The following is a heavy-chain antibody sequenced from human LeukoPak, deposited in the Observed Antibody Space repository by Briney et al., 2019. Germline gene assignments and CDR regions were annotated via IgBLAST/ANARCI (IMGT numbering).Heavy chain of an antibody. D-gene: IGHD2-8*01. Sequence: GGSLRLSCAASGFTFSSYWMHWVRQAPGKGLEWVSAISGSGGSTYYADSVKGRFTISRDNSKNTLYLQMNSLRAEDTAVYYCAKDLPSNGELPSAFDIWGQGTMVTVSS. J-gene: IGHJ3*02. CDR2: ISGSGGST. V-gene: IGHV3-23*01. CDR1: GFTFSSYW. CDR3: AKDLPSNGELPSAFDI.